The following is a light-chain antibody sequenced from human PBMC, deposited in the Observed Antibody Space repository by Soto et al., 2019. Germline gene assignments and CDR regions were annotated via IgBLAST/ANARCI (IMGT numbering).Light chain of an antibody. CDR1: SSDVGGYNY. CDR2: EVS. Sequence: HSALTQPPSASGSPGQSVTISCTGTSSDVGGYNYASWYQQHPGKAPKLMIYEVSKRPSGVPDRFSGSKSGNTASLTVSGLQAEDEADYYCSSYAGSNNFVFGTGTRSPS. V-gene: IGLV2-8*01. J-gene: IGLJ1*01. CDR3: SSYAGSNNFV.